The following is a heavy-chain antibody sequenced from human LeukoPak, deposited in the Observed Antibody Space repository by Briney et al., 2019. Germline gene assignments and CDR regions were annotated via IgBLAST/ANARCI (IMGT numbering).Heavy chain of an antibody. Sequence: SETLSLTCTVSGGSISSYYWSWIRQPAGKGLEWIGRIYTSGSTNYNPSLKSRVTMSVDTSKNQFSLKLSSVTAADTAVYYCAKSPAAAGLSDAFDIWGQGTMVTVSS. CDR2: IYTSGST. D-gene: IGHD6-13*01. J-gene: IGHJ3*02. CDR3: AKSPAAAGLSDAFDI. V-gene: IGHV4-4*07. CDR1: GGSISSYY.